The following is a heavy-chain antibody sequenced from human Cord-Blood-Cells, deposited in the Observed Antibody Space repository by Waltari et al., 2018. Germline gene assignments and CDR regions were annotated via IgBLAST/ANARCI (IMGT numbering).Heavy chain of an antibody. Sequence: QVQLVQSGAEVKKPGASVKVSCKASGYTFTGYYMHWVRQAPGQGLEWMGGINPNSGGTNYAQKFQGRVTMTRDTSISTAYMELSRLRSDDTAVYYCARVKGYDFWSGYYWYFDLWGRGTLVTVSS. CDR1: GYTFTGYY. J-gene: IGHJ2*01. CDR3: ARVKGYDFWSGYYWYFDL. D-gene: IGHD3-3*01. CDR2: INPNSGGT. V-gene: IGHV1-2*02.